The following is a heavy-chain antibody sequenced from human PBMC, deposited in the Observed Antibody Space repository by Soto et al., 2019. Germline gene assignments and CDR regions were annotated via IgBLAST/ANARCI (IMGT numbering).Heavy chain of an antibody. V-gene: IGHV1-2*04. CDR2: INPNSGGT. CDR3: ARGWSGNPYYYYYYGLAV. D-gene: IGHD6-13*01. Sequence: ASVKVSCKASGYTFTGYYMHWVRQAPGQGLEWMGWINPNSGGTNYAQKFQGWVTMTRDTSISTAYMELSRLRSDDTAVYYCARGWSGNPYYYYYYGLAVWGQGTTVTVSS. CDR1: GYTFTGYY. J-gene: IGHJ6*02.